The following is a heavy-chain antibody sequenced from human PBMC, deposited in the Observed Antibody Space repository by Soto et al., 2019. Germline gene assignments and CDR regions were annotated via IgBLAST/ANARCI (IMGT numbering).Heavy chain of an antibody. CDR1: GGSFSGYY. CDR2: INHSGST. J-gene: IGHJ5*02. V-gene: IGHV4-34*01. Sequence: QVQLQQWGAGLLKPSETLSLTCAVYGGSFSGYYWSWIRQPPGKGLEWIGEINHSGSTNYNPSLKSRVTISVDTSKNQFSLKLSSVTAADTAVYYCARVAALIVYAIRYWFDPWGQGTLVTVSS. CDR3: ARVAALIVYAIRYWFDP. D-gene: IGHD2-8*01.